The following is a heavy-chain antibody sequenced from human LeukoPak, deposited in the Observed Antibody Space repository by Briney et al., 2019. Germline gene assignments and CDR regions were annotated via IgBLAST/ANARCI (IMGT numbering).Heavy chain of an antibody. J-gene: IGHJ6*03. D-gene: IGHD1-7*01. Sequence: PGGSLRLSCAASGFSISSYEMNWVRQAPGKGLEWVSHISSSGSTIWYADSVKGRFTISRDNAKSSLYLQMNSLRAEDTAVYYCARVELAPYYYYMDVWGKGTTVTVSS. V-gene: IGHV3-48*03. CDR3: ARVELAPYYYYMDV. CDR2: ISSSGSTI. CDR1: GFSISSYE.